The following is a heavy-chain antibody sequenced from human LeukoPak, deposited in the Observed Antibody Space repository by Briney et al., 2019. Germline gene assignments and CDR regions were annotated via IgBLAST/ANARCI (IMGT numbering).Heavy chain of an antibody. CDR3: ARGGDFYDSSGYYDDAFDI. CDR2: ISAYNGNT. D-gene: IGHD3-22*01. V-gene: IGHV1-18*01. CDR1: GYTFTSYG. Sequence: ASVKVSCKASGYTFTSYGISWVRQAPGQGLEWMGWISAYNGNTNYAQKLQGRVTMTTDTSTGTAYMELTRLRSDDTAVYYCARGGDFYDSSGYYDDAFDIWGRGTMVIVSS. J-gene: IGHJ3*02.